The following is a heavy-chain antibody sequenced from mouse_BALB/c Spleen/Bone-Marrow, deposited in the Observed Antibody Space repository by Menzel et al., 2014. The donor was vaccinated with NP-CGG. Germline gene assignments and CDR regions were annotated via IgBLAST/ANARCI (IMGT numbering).Heavy chain of an antibody. D-gene: IGHD3-3*01. J-gene: IGHJ1*01. CDR3: ARGPTWYFDV. V-gene: IGHV1-54*03. CDR1: GYAFTNYL. Sequence: VQLQQSGAELVGPGTSVKVSCKASGYAFTNYLIEWLKQRPGQGLELIGVINPGSGSTNYNEKFKGKATLTADKSSSTAYMQLSSLTSDDSAVYFCARGPTWYFDVWGAGTTVTVSS. CDR2: INPGSGST.